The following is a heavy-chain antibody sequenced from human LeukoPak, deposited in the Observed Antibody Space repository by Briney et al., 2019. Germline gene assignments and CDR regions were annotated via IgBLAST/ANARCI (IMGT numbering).Heavy chain of an antibody. CDR3: ARDISHYDFWSGYYRPYYYYGMDV. Sequence: GGSLRLSCAASGFTFTSYAMSWVPQAPGKTLEWVSALSRRGGSTYYAHSVKSRFTISRDNSQNTLYLQMNSLRAEDTAVYYCARDISHYDFWSGYYRPYYYYGMDVWGQGTTVTVSS. V-gene: IGHV3-23*01. CDR2: LSRRGGST. D-gene: IGHD3-3*01. J-gene: IGHJ6*02. CDR1: GFTFTSYA.